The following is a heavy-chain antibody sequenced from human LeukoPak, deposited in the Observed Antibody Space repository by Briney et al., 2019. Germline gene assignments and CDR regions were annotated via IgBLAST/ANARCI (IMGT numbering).Heavy chain of an antibody. V-gene: IGHV4-39*01. CDR3: ARHWKGDYGNYERPLDC. D-gene: IGHD4-11*01. CDR2: IFDSGST. CDR1: GGSITSGTYY. J-gene: IGHJ4*02. Sequence: PSETLSLTCTVSGGSITSGTYYWGWIRQPPGKGLEWIGSIFDSGSTYYNRSPKSRVTIDIDTPNNQFSLRLSSVTAADAAVYYCARHWKGDYGNYERPLDCWGQGTLVTVSS.